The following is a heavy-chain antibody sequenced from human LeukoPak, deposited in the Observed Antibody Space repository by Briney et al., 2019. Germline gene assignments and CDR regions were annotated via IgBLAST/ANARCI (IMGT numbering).Heavy chain of an antibody. V-gene: IGHV3-33*01. CDR3: ARSEGSPHYYYGMDV. CDR1: GFTFSSYG. Sequence: GGSLRLSCAASGFTFSSYGMHCVRQAPGKGLEWVAVIWYDGSNKYYADSVKGRFTISRDNSKNTLYLQMNSLRAEDTAVYYCARSEGSPHYYYGMDVWGQGTTVTVSS. CDR2: IWYDGSNK. J-gene: IGHJ6*02.